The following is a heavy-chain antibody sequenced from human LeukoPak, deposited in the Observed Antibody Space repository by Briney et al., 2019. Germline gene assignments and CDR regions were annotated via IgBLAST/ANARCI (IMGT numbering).Heavy chain of an antibody. Sequence: GGSLRLSCAASGFTFSSSAMSWVRQAPGKGLYWVSAISGSGTGTYYADSVKGRFTISRDNSKNTLYLQMNSQRAEDTAVYYCAKEGGTGTRFDYWGQGTLVTVSS. CDR3: AKEGGTGTRFDY. D-gene: IGHD1-7*01. J-gene: IGHJ4*02. CDR2: ISGSGTGT. V-gene: IGHV3-23*01. CDR1: GFTFSSSA.